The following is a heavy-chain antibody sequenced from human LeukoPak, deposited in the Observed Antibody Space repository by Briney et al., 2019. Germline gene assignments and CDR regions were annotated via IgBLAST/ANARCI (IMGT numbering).Heavy chain of an antibody. CDR2: ITSDSRYM. CDR3: AREFGGAFDI. D-gene: IGHD3-10*01. CDR1: GFTFSSYN. V-gene: IGHV3-21*01. J-gene: IGHJ3*02. Sequence: GGSLSLSCAASGFTFSSYNMNWVRQAPGKGLEWVSSITSDSRYMYYADSVKGRFTISRDNSKNTLYLQMNSLRAEDTAVYYCAREFGGAFDIWGQGTMVTVSS.